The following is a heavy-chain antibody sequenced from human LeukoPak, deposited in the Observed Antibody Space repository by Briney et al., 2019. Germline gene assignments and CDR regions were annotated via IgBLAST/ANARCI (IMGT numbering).Heavy chain of an antibody. J-gene: IGHJ3*02. CDR1: GYSISSGYY. Sequence: PSETLSLTCTVSGYSISSGYYWGWIRQPPGKGLEWIGSIYYSGSTYYNPSLKSRVTISVDTSKNQFSLKLSSVTAADTAVYYCARGIAVAGTGAFDIWGQGTMVTVSS. CDR2: IYYSGST. V-gene: IGHV4-38-2*02. D-gene: IGHD6-19*01. CDR3: ARGIAVAGTGAFDI.